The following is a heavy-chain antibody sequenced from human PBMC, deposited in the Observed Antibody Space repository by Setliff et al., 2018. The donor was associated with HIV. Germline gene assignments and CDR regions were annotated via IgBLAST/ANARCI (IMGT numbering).Heavy chain of an antibody. V-gene: IGHV4-34*01. CDR3: ARGHGVYSGSYLAVYFDY. D-gene: IGHD1-26*01. CDR1: GGSISSYY. CDR2: INHSGST. J-gene: IGHJ4*02. Sequence: SETLSLTCTVSGGSISSYYWSWIRQPPGKGLEWIGEINHSGSTNYKPSLKSRVTISVDMSKNQVSLKVSSVTAADTAVYYCARGHGVYSGSYLAVYFDYWGQGTLVTVSS.